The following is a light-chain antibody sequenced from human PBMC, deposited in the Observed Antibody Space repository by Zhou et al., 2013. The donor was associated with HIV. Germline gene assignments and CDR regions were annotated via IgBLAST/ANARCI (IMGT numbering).Light chain of an antibody. CDR2: AAS. J-gene: IGKJ5*01. Sequence: DIQMTQSPSSLSASVGDRVTITCRASQGISSWLIWYQQKPEKAPKSLIYAASNLQSGVPSRFSGSGSGTDFTLTISSLEPEDFAVYYCQQCINWPITFGQGTRLEIK. CDR3: QQCINWPIT. CDR1: QGISSW. V-gene: IGKV1D-16*01.